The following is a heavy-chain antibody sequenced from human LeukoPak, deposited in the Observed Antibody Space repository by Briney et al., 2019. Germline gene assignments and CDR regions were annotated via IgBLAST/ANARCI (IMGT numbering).Heavy chain of an antibody. V-gene: IGHV3-48*04. J-gene: IGHJ4*02. CDR3: ARALAGTRTDY. CDR1: GFTFNIFS. Sequence: PGGSLRLSCTASGFTFNIFSMNWVRRAPGQGLEWVSYISSSGSTTYYADSVKGRFTISRDNAKDSLYLQMNSLRAEDTAVYYCARALAGTRTDYWGQGILVTVSA. D-gene: IGHD6-19*01. CDR2: ISSSGSTT.